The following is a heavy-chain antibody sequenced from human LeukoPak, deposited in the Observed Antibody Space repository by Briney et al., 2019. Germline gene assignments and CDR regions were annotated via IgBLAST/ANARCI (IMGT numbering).Heavy chain of an antibody. Sequence: ASVKVSCKASGYTFTGYYMHWVRQAPGQGLEWMGWINPNSGGTNYAQKFQGRVTMTRDTSISTAYMELSRLRSDDTAVYYCAREGVDWNHSVYYFDYWGQGALVTVSS. CDR1: GYTFTGYY. CDR3: AREGVDWNHSVYYFDY. V-gene: IGHV1-2*02. J-gene: IGHJ4*02. CDR2: INPNSGGT. D-gene: IGHD1-1*01.